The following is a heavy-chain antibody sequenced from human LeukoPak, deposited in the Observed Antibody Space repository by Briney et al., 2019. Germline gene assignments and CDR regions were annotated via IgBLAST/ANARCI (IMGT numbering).Heavy chain of an antibody. CDR1: GYSFTSNW. D-gene: IGHD1-7*01. CDR3: ARHGGSWNYRYYYMDV. V-gene: IGHV5-51*01. CDR2: IYPGDSQT. Sequence: GESLKISCKGSGYSFTSNWIGWVRQMPGKGLEWMGIIYPGDSQTKYSPSFQGQVTISVDKSISTAYLQWSSLKASDTAMYYCARHGGSWNYRYYYMDVWGKGTTVTVSS. J-gene: IGHJ6*03.